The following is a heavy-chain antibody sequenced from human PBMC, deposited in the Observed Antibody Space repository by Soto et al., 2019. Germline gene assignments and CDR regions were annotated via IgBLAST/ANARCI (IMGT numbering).Heavy chain of an antibody. J-gene: IGHJ4*02. Sequence: GGSLRLSCAASGFTFSSYAMSWVRQAPGKGLEWVSAISGSGGSTYYADSVKGRFTISRDNSKNTVYLQMNSLRAEDTAVYYCAKEGYSSSWYRGYFDYWGQGTLVTVSS. CDR2: ISGSGGST. V-gene: IGHV3-23*01. D-gene: IGHD6-13*01. CDR1: GFTFSSYA. CDR3: AKEGYSSSWYRGYFDY.